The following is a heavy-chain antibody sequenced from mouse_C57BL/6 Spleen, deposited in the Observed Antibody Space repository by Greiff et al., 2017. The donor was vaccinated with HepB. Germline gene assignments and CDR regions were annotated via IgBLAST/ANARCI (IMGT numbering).Heavy chain of an antibody. CDR2: IDPDDGET. V-gene: IGHV14-2*01. CDR1: GFNIKDDY. J-gene: IGHJ2*01. D-gene: IGHD1-1*01. CDR3: AFRGYYYGINWRDN. Sequence: EVKLQESGAELVKPGASVKLFCTASGFNIKDDYMHWVKQRTEQGLGWIGRIDPDDGETKYAPKFQGKATITAATSSNTAYLQLSSMTSEDTAVNYCAFRGYYYGINWRDNWGKGTTLTVSS.